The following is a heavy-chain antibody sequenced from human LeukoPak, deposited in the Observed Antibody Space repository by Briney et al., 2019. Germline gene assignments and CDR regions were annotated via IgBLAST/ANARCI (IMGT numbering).Heavy chain of an antibody. CDR2: INHSGST. J-gene: IGHJ6*02. V-gene: IGHV4-34*01. D-gene: IGHD4-17*01. Sequence: SETLSLTCTVSGGSISSYYWSWIRQPPGKGLEWIGEINHSGSTNYNPSLKSRVTISVDTSKNQFSLKLSSVTAADTAVYYCARQTPNYGDYYYGMDVWGQGTTVTVSS. CDR1: GGSISSYY. CDR3: ARQTPNYGDYYYGMDV.